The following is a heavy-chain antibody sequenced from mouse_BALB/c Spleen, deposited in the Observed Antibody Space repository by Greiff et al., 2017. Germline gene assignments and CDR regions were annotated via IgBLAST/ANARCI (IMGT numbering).Heavy chain of an antibody. CDR2: ISTYYGNT. V-gene: IGHV1-67*01. CDR1: SYTFTDYA. Sequence: VQLQQSGPELVRPGVSVKISCKGSSYTFTDYAMHWVKQSHAKSLEWIGVISTYYGNTNYNQKFKGKATMTVDKSSSTAYMELARLTSEDSAVYYCARGGAWFAYWGQGTLVTVSA. CDR3: ARGGAWFAY. J-gene: IGHJ3*01.